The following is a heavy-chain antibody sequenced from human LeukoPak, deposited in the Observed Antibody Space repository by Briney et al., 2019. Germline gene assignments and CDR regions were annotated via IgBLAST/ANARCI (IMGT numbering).Heavy chain of an antibody. CDR3: ARPHYYDSSGYYSYFDY. D-gene: IGHD3-22*01. Sequence: PGGSLRLSCAASGFTFSSYWMSWVRQAPGKGLEWVANIKQDGSEKYYVDSVKGRFTISSDNAKNSLYLQMNSLRAEDTAVYYCARPHYYDSSGYYSYFDYWGQGTLVTVSS. CDR1: GFTFSSYW. V-gene: IGHV3-7*01. J-gene: IGHJ4*02. CDR2: IKQDGSEK.